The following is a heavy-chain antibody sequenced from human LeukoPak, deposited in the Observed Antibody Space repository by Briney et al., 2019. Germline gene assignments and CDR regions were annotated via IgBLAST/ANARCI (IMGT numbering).Heavy chain of an antibody. CDR3: ARDLPHCSGGSCYASYYFDY. J-gene: IGHJ4*02. V-gene: IGHV1-46*01. CDR2: INPSGGST. D-gene: IGHD2-15*01. Sequence: GASVKVSCKASGYTFTSYYMHWVRQAPGQGLEWMGIINPSGGSTSYAQKFQGRVTMTRDTPTSTVYMELSSLRSEDTAVCYCARDLPHCSGGSCYASYYFDYWGQGTLVTVSS. CDR1: GYTFTSYY.